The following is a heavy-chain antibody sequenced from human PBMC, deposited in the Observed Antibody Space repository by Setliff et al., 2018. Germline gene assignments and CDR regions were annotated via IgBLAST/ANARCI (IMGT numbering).Heavy chain of an antibody. CDR3: ARDPNRVLRGLLVS. CDR1: GFTFSKYW. CDR2: INGDGTIT. Sequence: GGSLRLSCGAFGFTFSKYWMYWVRQVPGKGLVWVSRINGDGTITNYADSVKGRFTISRDNAKNTLYLQMNSLRGEDTAVYFCARDPNRVLRGLLVSWGQGTLVTVSS. J-gene: IGHJ4*02. V-gene: IGHV3-74*01. D-gene: IGHD3-10*01.